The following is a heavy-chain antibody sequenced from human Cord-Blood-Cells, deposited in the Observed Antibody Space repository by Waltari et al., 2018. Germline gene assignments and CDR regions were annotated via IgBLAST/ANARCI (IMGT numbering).Heavy chain of an antibody. V-gene: IGHV4-59*01. CDR1: GGSISSYY. CDR3: ARYPHYGGNSGDWYFDL. CDR2: IYYSGST. D-gene: IGHD4-17*01. Sequence: QVQLQESGPGLVKPSETLSLTCTVSGGSISSYYWRWIRQPPGKGLEWIGYIYYSGSTNYNPSLKSRVTISVDTSKNQFSLKLSSVTAADTAVYYCARYPHYGGNSGDWYFDLWGRGTLVTVSS. J-gene: IGHJ2*01.